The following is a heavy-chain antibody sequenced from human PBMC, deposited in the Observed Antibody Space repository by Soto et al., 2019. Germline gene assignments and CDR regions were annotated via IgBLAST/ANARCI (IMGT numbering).Heavy chain of an antibody. D-gene: IGHD1-20*01. V-gene: IGHV1-3*01. CDR1: GYPFTSYA. Sequence: ASVKVSCKAPGYPFTSYAMHWVRQAPGQRLEWMGWNNASNGNTKYPQKIQRRVTITRDTTASTVYMQLSSLRSEVTALYYCARGLYNHFDYWGQGTLVT. CDR2: NNASNGNT. CDR3: ARGLYNHFDY. J-gene: IGHJ4*02.